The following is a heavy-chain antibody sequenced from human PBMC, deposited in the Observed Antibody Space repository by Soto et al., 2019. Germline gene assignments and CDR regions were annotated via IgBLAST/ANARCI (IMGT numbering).Heavy chain of an antibody. CDR3: ARGVILSIGANSDHGNYGMDV. J-gene: IGHJ6*02. V-gene: IGHV4-34*01. CDR1: GGSFSGYY. Sequence: SETLSLTCAVYGGSFSGYYWSWIRQPPGKGLEWIGEINHSGSTNYNPSLKSRVTISVDTSKNQFSLKLSSVTAADTAVYYCARGVILSIGANSDHGNYGMDVWGQGTTVTVS. D-gene: IGHD2-15*01. CDR2: INHSGST.